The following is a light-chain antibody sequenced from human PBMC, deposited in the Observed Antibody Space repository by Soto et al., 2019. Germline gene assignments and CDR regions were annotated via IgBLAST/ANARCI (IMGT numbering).Light chain of an antibody. J-gene: IGKJ5*01. CDR3: QQHGSSPIT. CDR2: GAS. Sequence: IVLTQSPATLSLPPGERATLSCRASQSVSTYLAWYQQKSGQAPRLLIYGASTRATGIPDRFSGSGSGTDFTLTISRLEPEDFAVYYCQQHGSSPITFGQGTRLEIK. CDR1: QSVSTY. V-gene: IGKV3-20*01.